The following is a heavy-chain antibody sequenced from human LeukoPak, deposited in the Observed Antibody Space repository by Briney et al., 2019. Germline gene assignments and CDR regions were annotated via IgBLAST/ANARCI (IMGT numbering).Heavy chain of an antibody. Sequence: GASVKVSCKSSGYTFINYAISWVRQAPGQGLEWMGGIIPIFGTANYAQKFQGRVTITADKSTSTAYMELSSLRSEDTPVYYCASIGSDKRPYDYWGQGTLVTVSS. CDR3: ASIGSDKRPYDY. D-gene: IGHD2-15*01. CDR2: IIPIFGTA. CDR1: GYTFINYA. V-gene: IGHV1-69*06. J-gene: IGHJ4*02.